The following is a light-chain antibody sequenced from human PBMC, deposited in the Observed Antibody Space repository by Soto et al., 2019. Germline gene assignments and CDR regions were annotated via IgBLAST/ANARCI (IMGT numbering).Light chain of an antibody. J-gene: IGKJ1*01. CDR3: QQYQNWPRT. CDR2: GAS. CDR1: RGISIL. V-gene: IGKV3-15*01. Sequence: EIVMTQSPATLSVSPGDRATLPCRASRGISILLAWYQQKPGQAPRLLIYGASTRAAGVPARFSGNGSGTEFTLTISSLQSEDFAVYYCQQYQNWPRTFGQGTKVEIK.